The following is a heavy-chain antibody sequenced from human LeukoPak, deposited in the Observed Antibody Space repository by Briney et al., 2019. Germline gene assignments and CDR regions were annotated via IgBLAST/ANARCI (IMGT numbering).Heavy chain of an antibody. Sequence: TTSETLSLTCTVSGYSISSGYYWSWIRQPPGKGLEWIGEINHSGSTNYNPSLKSRVTISVDTSKNQFSQKLSSVTAADTAVYYCARGLYSYGIWGQGTLVTVSS. CDR3: ARGLYSYGI. D-gene: IGHD5-18*01. CDR1: GYSISSGYY. CDR2: INHSGST. V-gene: IGHV4-38-2*02. J-gene: IGHJ4*02.